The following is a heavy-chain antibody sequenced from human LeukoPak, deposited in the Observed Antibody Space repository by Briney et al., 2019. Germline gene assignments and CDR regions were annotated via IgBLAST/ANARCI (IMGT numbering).Heavy chain of an antibody. J-gene: IGHJ6*04. CDR2: IDPSDSYT. D-gene: IGHD2-2*01. V-gene: IGHV5-10-1*01. CDR3: ARLEAAMFYYGMDV. CDR1: GYSFTSYW. Sequence: GESLKISCKGSGYSFTSYWISWVRQLPGKGLEWMGRIDPSDSYTNYSPSFQGHVTISADKSISTAYLQWSSLKASDTAMYYYARLEAAMFYYGMDVWGKGTTVTVSS.